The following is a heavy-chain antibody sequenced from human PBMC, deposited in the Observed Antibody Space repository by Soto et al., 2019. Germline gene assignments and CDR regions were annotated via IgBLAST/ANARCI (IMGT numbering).Heavy chain of an antibody. CDR2: INAAGSDT. Sequence: VQLVESGGGLVQPGGSLRLSCTASGFTFGSYWMHWVRQAPGKGLMWVSRINAAGSDTNYADSVKGRFTISRDNAKNTLYLQMNSLGAEDTSVYYCARGTGPHGLWEYWGLGTLVIVSS. V-gene: IGHV3-74*01. CDR3: ARGTGPHGLWEY. CDR1: GFTFGSYW. D-gene: IGHD2-8*02. J-gene: IGHJ4*01.